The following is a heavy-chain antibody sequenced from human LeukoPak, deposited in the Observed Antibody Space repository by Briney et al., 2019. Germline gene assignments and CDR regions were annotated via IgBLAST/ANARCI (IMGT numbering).Heavy chain of an antibody. CDR3: ARDPYGGNSAYYFDY. Sequence: RSGGYLRLSCAASGFTFSTYNMNWVRRAPGKGLEWVSSISSSSSYRYYADSVQGRFTISRDNAKNSLYLQMNSLRVEDTAVYYCARDPYGGNSAYYFDYWGQGTLVTVSS. V-gene: IGHV3-21*01. CDR2: ISSSSSYR. CDR1: GFTFSTYN. D-gene: IGHD4-23*01. J-gene: IGHJ4*02.